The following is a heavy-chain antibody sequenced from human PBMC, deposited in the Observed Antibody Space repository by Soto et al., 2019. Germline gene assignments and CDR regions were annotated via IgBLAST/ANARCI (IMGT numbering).Heavy chain of an antibody. V-gene: IGHV1-18*01. CDR1: GYTFTSYG. J-gene: IGHJ4*02. Sequence: QVQLVQSGAEVKKPGASVKVSCKASGYTFTSYGLSWVRQAPGQGLEWLGWLSAYNGNTNYAQKLQGRVTMTTDTSTSTAYMELMSMISDDTAVYYCATSCSSGYYLDYWGQGTLVTVSS. CDR3: ATSCSSGYYLDY. D-gene: IGHD3-22*01. CDR2: LSAYNGNT.